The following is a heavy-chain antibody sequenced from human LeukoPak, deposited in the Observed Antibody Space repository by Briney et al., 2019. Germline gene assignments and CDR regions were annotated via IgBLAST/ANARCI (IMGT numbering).Heavy chain of an antibody. Sequence: GGSLRLSCAASGFTVTSNYMSWVRQAPGKGLEWVSIIYSGGGAYYADSVKGRFTISRDNSRNTLFLQMNSLRVEDTAMYYCARVFPPNWFDPWGQGTLVTVSS. J-gene: IGHJ5*02. V-gene: IGHV3-66*01. CDR2: IYSGGGA. CDR3: ARVFPPNWFDP. CDR1: GFTVTSNY. D-gene: IGHD3-10*02.